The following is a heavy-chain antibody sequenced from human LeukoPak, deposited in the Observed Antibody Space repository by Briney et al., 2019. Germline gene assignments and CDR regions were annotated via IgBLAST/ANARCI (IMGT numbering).Heavy chain of an antibody. CDR1: GFTFSIYA. D-gene: IGHD3-22*01. V-gene: IGHV3-23*01. CDR2: ISSKGELT. Sequence: GGSLRLSCAASGFTFSIYAMSWVRQAPGKGLEWVSSISSKGELTFYADSVKGRFTVSRDNSESTLYLQMNILRAEDTAIYYCTRDRPNYYGSDGHYYRRNGDYWGQGTLVTVSS. J-gene: IGHJ4*02. CDR3: TRDRPNYYGSDGHYYRRNGDY.